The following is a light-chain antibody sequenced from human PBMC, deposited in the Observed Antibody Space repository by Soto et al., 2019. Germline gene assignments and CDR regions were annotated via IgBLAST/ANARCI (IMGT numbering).Light chain of an antibody. CDR3: SSYTSSSTPV. CDR2: DVS. V-gene: IGLV2-14*01. Sequence: ALTQPASVSGSPGQSITISCTGTSSDVGGYNYVSWYQQHPGKAPKLMIYDVSNRPSGVSNRFSGSKSGNTASLTISVLQAEDEADYYCSSYTSSSTPVFGGGTKLTVL. J-gene: IGLJ2*01. CDR1: SSDVGGYNY.